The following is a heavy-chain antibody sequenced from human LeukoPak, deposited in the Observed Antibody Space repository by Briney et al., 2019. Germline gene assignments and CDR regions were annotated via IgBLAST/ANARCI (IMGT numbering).Heavy chain of an antibody. CDR3: AKDRGRRIVVVPATKWGTFDY. D-gene: IGHD2-2*01. J-gene: IGHJ4*02. Sequence: PGGSLRLSCAASGFTFRNYWMSWVRQAPGEGLESVANIKQDASEKSYVDSVKGRFTISRDNAKNSLYLQMNSLRAEDTAVYYCAKDRGRRIVVVPATKWGTFDYWGQGTLVTVSS. CDR2: IKQDASEK. V-gene: IGHV3-7*01. CDR1: GFTFRNYW.